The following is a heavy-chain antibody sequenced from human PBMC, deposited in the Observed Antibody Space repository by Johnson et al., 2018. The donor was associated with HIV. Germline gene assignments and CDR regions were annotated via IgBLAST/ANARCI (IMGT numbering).Heavy chain of an antibody. Sequence: VQLVESGGGLVQPGGSLRLSCAASGFTFSSYAMSWVRQAPGKGLEWVSAISGSGGSTYYADSVKGRFTISRDNSKNTLYLQMNSLRAEDTAVYYCAREVYYDSIGYYVDAFDIWGQGTMVTVSS. CDR3: AREVYYDSIGYYVDAFDI. J-gene: IGHJ3*02. V-gene: IGHV3-23*04. D-gene: IGHD3-22*01. CDR2: ISGSGGST. CDR1: GFTFSSYA.